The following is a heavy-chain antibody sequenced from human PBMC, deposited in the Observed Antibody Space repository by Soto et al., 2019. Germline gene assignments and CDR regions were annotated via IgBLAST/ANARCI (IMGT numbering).Heavy chain of an antibody. Sequence: EVQLLESGGGLVQPGGSLRLSCAASGFTFSSYAMSWVRQAPGKGLEWVSAISGSGGSTYYADSVKGRFTISRDNSKNTLYLQMNSLRAEDTAVYYCAKDAIGYSSGWSLFDYWGQGTLVTVSS. D-gene: IGHD6-19*01. CDR3: AKDAIGYSSGWSLFDY. J-gene: IGHJ4*02. CDR2: ISGSGGST. V-gene: IGHV3-23*01. CDR1: GFTFSSYA.